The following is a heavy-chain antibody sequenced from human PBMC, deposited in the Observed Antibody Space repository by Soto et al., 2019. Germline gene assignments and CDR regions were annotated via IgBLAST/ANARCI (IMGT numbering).Heavy chain of an antibody. CDR1: GGTFSSYA. Sequence: SVKVSFKACGGTFSSYAISWLRQAPGQGLEWMGGIIPIFGTANYAQKFQGRVTITADESTSTGYMELSSLRSEDTAVYYCARDQVERYYDSSGYPNDAFDIWGQGTMVTVSS. V-gene: IGHV1-69*13. J-gene: IGHJ3*02. D-gene: IGHD3-22*01. CDR3: ARDQVERYYDSSGYPNDAFDI. CDR2: IIPIFGTA.